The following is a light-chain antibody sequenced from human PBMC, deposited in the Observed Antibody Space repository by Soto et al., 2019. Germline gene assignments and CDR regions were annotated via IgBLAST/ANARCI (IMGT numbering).Light chain of an antibody. Sequence: DIQMTQSPSTLAASVGDRVTITCRASQSFTKCLAWYQPKPGKAPQLLIYEASRLKSGVPLRFSGSESGKEFTLTISSLQADDFATYYCQNYDSVSSTTFGQGTKVEMK. V-gene: IGKV1-5*03. CDR1: QSFTKC. J-gene: IGKJ1*01. CDR2: EAS. CDR3: QNYDSVSSTT.